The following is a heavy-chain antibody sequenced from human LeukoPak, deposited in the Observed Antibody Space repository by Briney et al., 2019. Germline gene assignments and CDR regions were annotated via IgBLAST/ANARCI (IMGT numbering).Heavy chain of an antibody. J-gene: IGHJ4*02. CDR1: GYSLTSYG. CDR3: ARGFLGYDTSDYAFSYY. CDR2: ISVYNGNT. V-gene: IGHV1-18*01. Sequence: ASVKVSCKASGYSLTSYGISWVRQAPGQGLEWMGWISVYNGNTDYAQRFQGRVTLTRDTSMSTAYMELSSLRSEDTAVYYCARGFLGYDTSDYAFSYYWGQGTLVTVSS. D-gene: IGHD3-22*01.